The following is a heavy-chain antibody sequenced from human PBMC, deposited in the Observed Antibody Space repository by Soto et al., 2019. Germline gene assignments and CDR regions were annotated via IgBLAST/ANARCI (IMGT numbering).Heavy chain of an antibody. D-gene: IGHD3-22*01. V-gene: IGHV4-39*01. J-gene: IGHJ4*02. CDR1: GGSISSSSYY. Sequence: SETLSLTCTVSGGSISSSSYYWGWIRQPPGKGLEWIGSIYYSGSTYYNPSLKSRVTISVDTSKNQFSLKLSSVTAADTAVYYCARYPRQYYYDSSGYYFDYWGQGTLVTVSS. CDR2: IYYSGST. CDR3: ARYPRQYYYDSSGYYFDY.